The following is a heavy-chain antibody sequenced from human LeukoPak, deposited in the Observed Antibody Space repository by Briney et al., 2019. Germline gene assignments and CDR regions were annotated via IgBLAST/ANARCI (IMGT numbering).Heavy chain of an antibody. J-gene: IGHJ3*02. CDR2: FDPEDGET. CDR3: ATVGYYGSGSYVTNAFDI. CDR1: GYTLTELS. Sequence: ASVKVSCKVSGYTLTELSMHWVRQAPGTGLEWMGGFDPEDGETIYAQKFQGRVTMTEDTSTDTAYMELSSLRSEDTAVYYCATVGYYGSGSYVTNAFDIWGQGTMVTVSS. V-gene: IGHV1-24*01. D-gene: IGHD3-10*01.